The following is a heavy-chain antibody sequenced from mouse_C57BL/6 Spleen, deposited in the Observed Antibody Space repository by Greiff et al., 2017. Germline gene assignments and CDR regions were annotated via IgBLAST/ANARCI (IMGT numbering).Heavy chain of an antibody. Sequence: VQRVESGAELVKPGASVKISCKASGYAFSSYWMNWVKQRPGKGLGWIGQIYPGDGDTNYNGKFKGKATLTADKSSSTAYMQLSSLTSEDSAVYFCASYYDYEEDYAMDYWGQGTSVTVSS. CDR2: IYPGDGDT. D-gene: IGHD2-4*01. CDR3: ASYYDYEEDYAMDY. CDR1: GYAFSSYW. J-gene: IGHJ4*01. V-gene: IGHV1-80*01.